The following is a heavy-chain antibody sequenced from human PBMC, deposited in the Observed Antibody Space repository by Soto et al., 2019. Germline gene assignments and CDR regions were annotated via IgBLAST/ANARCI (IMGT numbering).Heavy chain of an antibody. J-gene: IGHJ6*04. Sequence: GGSLRLSCAASGFTFDDYTMHWVRQAPGKGLEWVSLISWDGGSTYYADSVKGRFTISRDNSKNSLYLQMNSLRTEDIALYCCAKDITPYIVVFVAARFVKCALYDMVVWAKGT. CDR3: AKDITPYIVVFVAARFVKCALYDMVV. CDR2: ISWDGGST. V-gene: IGHV3-43*01. D-gene: IGHD2-15*01. CDR1: GFTFDDYT.